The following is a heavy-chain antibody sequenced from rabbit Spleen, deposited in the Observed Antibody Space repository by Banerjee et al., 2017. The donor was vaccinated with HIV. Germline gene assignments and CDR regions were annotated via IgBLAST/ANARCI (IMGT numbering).Heavy chain of an antibody. CDR2: IDDGSSGFT. V-gene: IGHV1S45*01. D-gene: IGHD1-1*01. CDR1: GVSFSLSSY. Sequence: QEQLVESGGGLVQPGASLTLTCTASGVSFSLSSYMCWVRQAPGKGLEWIGCIDDGSSGFTYYATWAKGRFTCSKTSSTTVTLQMTRLTAADTATYFCARDTSSSFSSYGMDLWGPGTLVTVS. J-gene: IGHJ6*01. CDR3: ARDTSSSFSSYGMDL.